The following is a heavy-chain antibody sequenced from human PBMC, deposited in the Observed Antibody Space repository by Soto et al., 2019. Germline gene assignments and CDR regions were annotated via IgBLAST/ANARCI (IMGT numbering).Heavy chain of an antibody. J-gene: IGHJ4*02. D-gene: IGHD1-1*01. CDR2: ISSSGSTI. Sequence: GGALRRSCAASGFTFSDYYMSWIRQAPGKGLEWVSYISSSGSTIYYADSVKGRFTISRDNAKNSLYLQMNSLRAEDTAVYYCARDPPSWNDPNDYWGQGTLVTVSS. CDR3: ARDPPSWNDPNDY. CDR1: GFTFSDYY. V-gene: IGHV3-11*01.